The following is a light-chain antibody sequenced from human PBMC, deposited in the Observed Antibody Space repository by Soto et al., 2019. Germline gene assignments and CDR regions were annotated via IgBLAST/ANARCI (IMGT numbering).Light chain of an antibody. V-gene: IGKV3-20*01. CDR1: HSGTSNS. CDR3: QQYSNSPLT. Sequence: IVVTQSPGTLSLSLGERATLAXRASHSGTSNSLAWFQQIPXQAPXLXXYGASNRNTGIQDRSSGSGSGTDFTLIISRLEPEEVALYYCQQYSNSPLTFGLGARLG. CDR2: GAS. J-gene: IGKJ5*01.